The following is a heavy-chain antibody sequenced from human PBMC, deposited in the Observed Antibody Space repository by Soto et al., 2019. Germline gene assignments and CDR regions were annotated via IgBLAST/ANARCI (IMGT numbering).Heavy chain of an antibody. CDR3: AKRTVGWYFDL. CDR1: GFTFSSYA. V-gene: IGHV3-23*01. Sequence: EVQLLESGGGLVQPGGSLRLSCAASGFTFSSYAMNWVRQAPGKGLEWVTVISGSGGSTYYADAVKGRFTISRDNSKNTLYLQRNSLGAEDTAVYYCAKRTVGWYFDLWGRGTLVTVSS. CDR2: ISGSGGST. D-gene: IGHD4-17*01. J-gene: IGHJ2*01.